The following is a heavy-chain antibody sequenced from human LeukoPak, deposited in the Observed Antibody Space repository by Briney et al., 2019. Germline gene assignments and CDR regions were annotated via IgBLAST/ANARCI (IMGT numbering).Heavy chain of an antibody. CDR3: AGGRGYIYGSDY. Sequence: GRSLRLSCAASGFTFSSYGMHWVRQAPGKGLEYVSHISADGGSTYYAISVKGRFTISRDNSKNTLYLQMGSLRAEDMAVYYCAGGRGYIYGSDYWGQGTLVTVSS. CDR2: ISADGGST. J-gene: IGHJ4*02. CDR1: GFTFSSYG. D-gene: IGHD5-18*01. V-gene: IGHV3-64*01.